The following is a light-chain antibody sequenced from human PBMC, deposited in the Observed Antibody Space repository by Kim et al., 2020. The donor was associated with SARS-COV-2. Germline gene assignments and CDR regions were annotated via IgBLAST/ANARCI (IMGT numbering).Light chain of an antibody. CDR2: GAS. Sequence: EIVLTQSPGTLSLSPGERATLSCRASQSVSGSYLAWYQQKPGQAPRLLIYGASNRATGIPDRFSGSGSGTGFTLNISRLEPEDCAVYYCQQYENSPWTFGQGTKVDIK. J-gene: IGKJ1*01. CDR1: QSVSGSY. V-gene: IGKV3-20*01. CDR3: QQYENSPWT.